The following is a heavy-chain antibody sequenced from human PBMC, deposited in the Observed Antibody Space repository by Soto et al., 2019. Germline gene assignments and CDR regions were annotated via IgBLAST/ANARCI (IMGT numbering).Heavy chain of an antibody. CDR1: GLSITDSEMG. CDR2: IDSSGEK. J-gene: IGHJ5*02. D-gene: IGHD6-19*01. V-gene: IGHV2-26*01. Sequence: QVTLKESGPVLVKPTETLTLRCTVSGLSITDSEMGVSWIRQPPGQPLERLAHIDSSGEKSYRTFLKSRLAISKDTSKRQIVLTMTNMDPADTATYYCARRHLAVAVSPWFDPWGQGIPVTVSS. CDR3: ARRHLAVAVSPWFDP.